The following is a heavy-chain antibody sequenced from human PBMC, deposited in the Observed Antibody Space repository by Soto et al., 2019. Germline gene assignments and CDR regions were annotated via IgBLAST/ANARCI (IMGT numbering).Heavy chain of an antibody. CDR3: ARSWSGGVTTFFFQH. V-gene: IGHV4-34*01. D-gene: IGHD4-17*01. CDR1: GGSFSGYY. Sequence: QVQLQQWGAGLLKPSETLSLTCAVYGGSFSGYYWSWIRQPPGKGLEWIGEINHSGSTNYNPSLKSRFTISVDTSKNQCSLKLSSVTAAYTAVYYCARSWSGGVTTFFFQHWGQGSLVTVSS. CDR2: INHSGST. J-gene: IGHJ1*01.